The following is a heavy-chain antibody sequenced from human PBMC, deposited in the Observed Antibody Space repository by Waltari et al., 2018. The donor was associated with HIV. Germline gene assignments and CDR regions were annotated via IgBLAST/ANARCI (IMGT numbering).Heavy chain of an antibody. J-gene: IGHJ4*02. D-gene: IGHD3-3*01. V-gene: IGHV1-18*01. CDR3: ARALWSGYYTPYYFDY. CDR1: GSTFTSYG. CDR2: ISAYNGHT. Sequence: QVQLVQSGAEVKKPGASVKVSCKASGSTFTSYGISWVRKAPGQGLEWMGWISAYNGHTNYAQKLQGRVTMTTDTSTNTAYMDLRSLRSDDTAFYYCARALWSGYYTPYYFDYWGQGTLVTVSS.